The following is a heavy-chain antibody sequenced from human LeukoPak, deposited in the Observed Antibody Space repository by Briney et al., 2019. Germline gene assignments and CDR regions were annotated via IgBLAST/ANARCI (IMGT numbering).Heavy chain of an antibody. D-gene: IGHD3-10*01. Sequence: SEALSLTCTVSGGSISSYYWSWIRQPPGKGLEWIGYIYYSGSTNYNPSLKSRVTISVDTSKNQFSLKLSSVTAADTAVYYCARQNTGEAFDIWGQGTMVTVSS. V-gene: IGHV4-59*08. CDR1: GGSISSYY. CDR3: ARQNTGEAFDI. CDR2: IYYSGST. J-gene: IGHJ3*02.